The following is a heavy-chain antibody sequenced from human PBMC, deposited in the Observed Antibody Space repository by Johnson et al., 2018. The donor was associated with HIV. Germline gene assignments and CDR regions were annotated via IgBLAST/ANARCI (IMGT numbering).Heavy chain of an antibody. CDR1: GFTFSSYA. V-gene: IGHV3-30*04. CDR2: ISYDGSDK. J-gene: IGHJ3*02. Sequence: QVQLVESGGGVVQPGRSLRLSCAASGFTFSSYAMHWVRQAPAKGLEWVAVISYDGSDKYYADSVKGRFTISRDSSKNTLYLQMNSLRAEDTAVYYCARDDTEADGAFDIWGQGTMVTVSS. CDR3: ARDDTEADGAFDI. D-gene: IGHD2-2*02.